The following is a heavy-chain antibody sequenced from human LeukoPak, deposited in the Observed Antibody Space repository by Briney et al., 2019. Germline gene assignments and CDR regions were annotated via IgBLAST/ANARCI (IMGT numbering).Heavy chain of an antibody. CDR2: IYHSGST. Sequence: SETLSLTCAVSGYSISSGYYWGWIRQPPGKGLEWIGSIYHSGSTYYNPSLKSRVTISVDTSKNQSSLKLSSVTAADTAVYYCARLGYYDSSGYYCFDYWGQGTLVTVSS. V-gene: IGHV4-38-2*01. D-gene: IGHD3-22*01. CDR1: GYSISSGYY. J-gene: IGHJ4*02. CDR3: ARLGYYDSSGYYCFDY.